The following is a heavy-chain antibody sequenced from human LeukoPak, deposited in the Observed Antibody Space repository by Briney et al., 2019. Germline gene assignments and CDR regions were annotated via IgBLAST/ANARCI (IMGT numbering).Heavy chain of an antibody. D-gene: IGHD1-14*01. Sequence: QSGGSLRLSCAASGFTFSNYAMSWVRQAPGKGLEWVSTISNSDGSTYNADSVKGRFTISRDNSENTLDLQMNSLRADDTAVYYCSKATGYLLWGEGTLVTVSS. CDR1: GFTFSNYA. J-gene: IGHJ1*01. CDR2: ISNSDGST. CDR3: SKATGYLL. V-gene: IGHV3-23*01.